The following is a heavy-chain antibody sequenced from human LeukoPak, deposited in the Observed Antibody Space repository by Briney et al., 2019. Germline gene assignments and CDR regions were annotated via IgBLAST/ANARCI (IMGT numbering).Heavy chain of an antibody. D-gene: IGHD3-9*01. Sequence: GRSLRLSCAASGFTFSSYGMHWVRQAPGKGLEWVAVISYDGSNKYYADSVKGRFTISRDNSKNTLYLQMNSLRAEDTAVCYCAGLVINFDYWGQGTLVTVSS. CDR2: ISYDGSNK. CDR3: AGLVINFDY. CDR1: GFTFSSYG. V-gene: IGHV3-30*03. J-gene: IGHJ4*02.